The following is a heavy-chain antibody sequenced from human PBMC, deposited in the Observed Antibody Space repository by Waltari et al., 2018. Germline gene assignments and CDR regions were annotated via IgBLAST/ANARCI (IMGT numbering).Heavy chain of an antibody. CDR3: ARIRGVSGSYYSDF. CDR1: GFTFSGYS. V-gene: IGHV3-48*04. J-gene: IGHJ4*02. CDR2: MRLGGDTI. D-gene: IGHD3-10*01. Sequence: EVQLVASGGGLVQPGGSLRLSCAVSGFTFSGYSLNWVRQAPGKGLEWVSYMRLGGDTIYCADSGKGRLTIARDSARNSLYLQMNSLRAEETAVYDCARIRGVSGSYYSDFWGQGTLVTVSS.